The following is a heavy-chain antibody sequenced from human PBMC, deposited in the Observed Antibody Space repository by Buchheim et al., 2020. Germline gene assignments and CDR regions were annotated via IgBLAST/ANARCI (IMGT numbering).Heavy chain of an antibody. J-gene: IGHJ4*02. Sequence: QLLESGGGLVQPGGSLRLSCAASGFIFRNYAMTWVRQAPGKGLVWVSAVRGGGDITYYTDSVKGGFTISRNKFHNILYLQMNSLRAEDTAVYYCARCRYSYGYDFDYWGQGAL. CDR3: ARCRYSYGYDFDY. CDR2: VRGGGDIT. D-gene: IGHD5-18*01. V-gene: IGHV3-23*01. CDR1: GFIFRNYA.